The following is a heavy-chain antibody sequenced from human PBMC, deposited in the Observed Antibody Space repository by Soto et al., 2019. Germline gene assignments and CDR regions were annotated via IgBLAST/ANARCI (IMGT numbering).Heavy chain of an antibody. D-gene: IGHD1-26*01. J-gene: IGHJ5*02. CDR1: DDSLTSDTYF. CDR3: ARIVVGATVDL. Sequence: QVQLRESGPGLLKPSETLSLTCSFSDDSLTSDTYFWTWIRQPPGRVLEWIAYISYTGNTNYNPSLKSRVTISIDPTSNQFTPTLTSVTVADTALYFCARIVVGATVDLWGQGSLVSVSS. V-gene: IGHV4-61*01. CDR2: ISYTGNT.